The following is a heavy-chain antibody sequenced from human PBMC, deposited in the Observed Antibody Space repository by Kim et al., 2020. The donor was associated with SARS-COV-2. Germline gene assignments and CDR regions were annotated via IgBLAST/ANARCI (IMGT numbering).Heavy chain of an antibody. Sequence: SETLSLTCTVSGGSISSYYWSWIRQPPGKGLEWIGYIYYSGSTNYNPSLKSRVTISVDTSKNQFSLKLSSVTAADTAVYYCARRRYCSSTSCDYYYGMDVWGQGTTVTVSS. V-gene: IGHV4-59*08. CDR2: IYYSGST. D-gene: IGHD2-2*01. CDR3: ARRRYCSSTSCDYYYGMDV. CDR1: GGSISSYY. J-gene: IGHJ6*02.